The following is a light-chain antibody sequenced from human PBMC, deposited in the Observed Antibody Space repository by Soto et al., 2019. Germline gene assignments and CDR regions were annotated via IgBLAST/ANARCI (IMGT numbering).Light chain of an antibody. CDR2: EVN. CDR1: SSDVGAYNY. CDR3: SSYTSSSTLV. Sequence: VLTQHASVSGSPGQSITISCTGTSSDVGAYNYVSWYQQHPGKAPKLMIFEVNNRPSGVSNRFSGSKSGNTASLTISGLQAEDEADYYCSSYTSSSTLVFGGGTKVTVL. V-gene: IGLV2-14*01. J-gene: IGLJ3*02.